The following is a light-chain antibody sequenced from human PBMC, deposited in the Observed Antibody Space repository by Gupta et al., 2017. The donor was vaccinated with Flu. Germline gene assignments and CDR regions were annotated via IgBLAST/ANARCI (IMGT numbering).Light chain of an antibody. Sequence: SVVYRVTITGQACHDITTYVNWYHTQPGKGPKLLIYDASILGTVVPSRFICSGYGTHFSFTINSLLPEDIGTYYCQQYPGPFGQGTPLDIK. CDR3: QQYPGP. CDR1: HDITTY. J-gene: IGKJ2*01. CDR2: DAS. V-gene: IGKV1-33*01.